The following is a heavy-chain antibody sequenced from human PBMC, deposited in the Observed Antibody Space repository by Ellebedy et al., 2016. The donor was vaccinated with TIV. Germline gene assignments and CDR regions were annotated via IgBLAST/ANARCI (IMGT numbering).Heavy chain of an antibody. D-gene: IGHD3-10*01. CDR3: ARAPRGGTDY. J-gene: IGHJ4*02. V-gene: IGHV3-7*03. CDR2: IKQDGGEK. Sequence: GESLKISCAASGFTFSTYWMNWVRQAPGKGLEWVANIKQDGGEKYYVDSVRGRFTISRDNAKNSLYLQMDSLRAEDTAVYFCARAPRGGTDYWGQGTLVTVSS. CDR1: GFTFSTYW.